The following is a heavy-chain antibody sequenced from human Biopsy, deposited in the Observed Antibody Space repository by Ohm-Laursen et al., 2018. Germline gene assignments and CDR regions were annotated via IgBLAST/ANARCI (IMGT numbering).Heavy chain of an antibody. D-gene: IGHD5-12*01. CDR2: IYHTGST. CDR3: ARADRVTTIVDY. V-gene: IGHV4-31*03. CDR1: GDSISSGGNY. J-gene: IGHJ4*02. Sequence: TLSLTCTVSGDSISSGGNYWSWIRQFPGKGLEWIAYIYHTGSTYYNPSLKSRLSIAIDTSKNQFSVSLRSVTAADTAVYYCARADRVTTIVDYWGQGTLVTVSS.